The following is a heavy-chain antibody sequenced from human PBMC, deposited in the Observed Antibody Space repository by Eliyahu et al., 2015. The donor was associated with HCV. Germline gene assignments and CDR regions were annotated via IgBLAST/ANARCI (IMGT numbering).Heavy chain of an antibody. Sequence: QVQLVESGGGVVQPGRSLRLSCAASGFTFSSFGMPWVRQAPGKGLEWVAVIWYDGSNKYYADSVKGRFTISRDNSKNTLYLQMNSLRAEDTAVYYCARDEVYGQVWGGYYYYGMDVWGQGTTVTVSS. CDR2: IWYDGSNK. D-gene: IGHD7-27*01. CDR3: ARDEVYGQVWGGYYYYGMDV. V-gene: IGHV3-33*01. CDR1: GFTFSSFG. J-gene: IGHJ6*02.